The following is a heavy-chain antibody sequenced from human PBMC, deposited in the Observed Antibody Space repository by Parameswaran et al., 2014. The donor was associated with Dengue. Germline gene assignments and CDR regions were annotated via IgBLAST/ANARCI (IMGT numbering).Heavy chain of an antibody. V-gene: IGHV3-30-3*01. CDR2: ISYDGSNK. D-gene: IGHD5-18*01. J-gene: IGHJ4*02. Sequence: WIRQPPGKGLEWVAVISYDGSNKYYADSVKGRYTISRDNSKNTLYLQMNSLRAEDTAVYYCARAWRTAMGPFDYWGQGTLVTVSS. CDR3: ARAWRTAMGPFDY.